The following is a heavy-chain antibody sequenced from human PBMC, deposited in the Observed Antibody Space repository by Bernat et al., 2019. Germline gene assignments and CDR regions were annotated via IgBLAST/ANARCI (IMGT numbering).Heavy chain of an antibody. CDR1: GGSISSGGYY. CDR2: IYYSGST. V-gene: IGHV4-31*03. D-gene: IGHD6-13*01. Sequence: QLQLQESGPGLVKPSETLSLTCTVSGGSISSGGYYWSWIRQHPGKGLEWIGYIYYSGSTYYNPSLKSRVTISVDTSKNQFSLKLSSVTAADTAVYYCARTGLAAAEYYFDYWGQGTLVTVSS. J-gene: IGHJ4*02. CDR3: ARTGLAAAEYYFDY.